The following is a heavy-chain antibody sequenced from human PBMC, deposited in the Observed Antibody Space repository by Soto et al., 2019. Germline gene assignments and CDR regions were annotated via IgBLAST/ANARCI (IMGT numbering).Heavy chain of an antibody. J-gene: IGHJ4*02. V-gene: IGHV3-21*01. Sequence: GGSLRLSCVASGFTFSAYTMNWVRQAPGKGLEWVSSITGDSRYIYYGDSVNGRFTTSRDNTQKSLYLQLNSLRVEDTALYYCARDEGHCSSTSCDYDWWGQGTQVTVSS. D-gene: IGHD2-2*01. CDR3: ARDEGHCSSTSCDYDW. CDR1: GFTFSAYT. CDR2: ITGDSRYI.